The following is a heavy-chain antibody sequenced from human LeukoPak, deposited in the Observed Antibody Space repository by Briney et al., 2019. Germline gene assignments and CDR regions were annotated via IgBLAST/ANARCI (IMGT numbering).Heavy chain of an antibody. J-gene: IGHJ4*02. CDR2: IASSGTIK. V-gene: IGHV3-48*03. Sequence: GGSLRLSCVVSGFPFSVYEMNWVRQAPGKGLEWVSNIASSGTIKYYADSVKGRFSISRDNAKSSLYLQMNSLRVEDAAVYYCALLAVASDFDYWGQGALVTVSS. CDR3: ALLAVASDFDY. D-gene: IGHD6-19*01. CDR1: GFPFSVYE.